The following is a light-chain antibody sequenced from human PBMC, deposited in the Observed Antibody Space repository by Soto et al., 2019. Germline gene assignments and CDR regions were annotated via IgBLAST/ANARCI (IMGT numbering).Light chain of an antibody. Sequence: DIQMTQSPSTLSASVVDRVTITCRASQSISSWSAWYQQKPGKAPKLLIYKASSLESGVPSRFSGSGSGTEFTLTISSLQPDDFATYYCQQYNSYSSWTFGQGTKVDIK. J-gene: IGKJ1*01. V-gene: IGKV1-5*03. CDR3: QQYNSYSSWT. CDR1: QSISSW. CDR2: KAS.